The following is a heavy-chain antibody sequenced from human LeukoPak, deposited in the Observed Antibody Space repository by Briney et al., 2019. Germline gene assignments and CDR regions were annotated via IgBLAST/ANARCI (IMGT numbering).Heavy chain of an antibody. J-gene: IGHJ4*02. CDR2: IRKNVDSYST. D-gene: IGHD1-26*01. CDR3: VRLSGNYLDY. CDR1: GFTFSDHF. V-gene: IGHV3-72*01. Sequence: PGGSLRLSCAASGFTFSDHFMDWVRQAPGKGLGWGGRIRKNVDSYSTEYAASVKGRFTISRDDSKNSLYLQMNSLETEETAVYYCVRLSGNYLDYWGQGTLVTVSS.